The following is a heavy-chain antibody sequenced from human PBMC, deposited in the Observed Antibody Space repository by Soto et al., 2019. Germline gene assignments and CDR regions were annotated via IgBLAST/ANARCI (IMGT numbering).Heavy chain of an antibody. CDR1: GFSFSSYW. CDR3: ARSPGGYYID. V-gene: IGHV3-74*01. J-gene: IGHJ3*01. Sequence: EVQLVESGGDLVQPGGSLRLSCADSGFSFSSYWMHWVRQGPGKGLVWVSRINTDGSSTNYADSVKGRFTISRDNAKNTVYLQMNSLRAEDTAVYYCARSPGGYYIDWGQGTMVTVSS. CDR2: INTDGSST. D-gene: IGHD3-9*01.